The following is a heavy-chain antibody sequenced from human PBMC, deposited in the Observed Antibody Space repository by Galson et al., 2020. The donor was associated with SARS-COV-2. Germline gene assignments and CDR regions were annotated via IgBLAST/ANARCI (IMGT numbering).Heavy chain of an antibody. Sequence: SGPTLVKPTQTLTLTCTFSGFSLSTSGMCMTWIRQPPGKAPEWLARLDWDDHKFYSASLKTRLTISKDTSKNQVVLTMTNMEPVDTATYYCARISVLPNGFFDYWGQGALVAVSS. D-gene: IGHD6-25*01. CDR1: GFSLSTSGMC. V-gene: IGHV2-70*17. CDR3: ARISVLPNGFFDY. J-gene: IGHJ4*02. CDR2: LDWDDHK.